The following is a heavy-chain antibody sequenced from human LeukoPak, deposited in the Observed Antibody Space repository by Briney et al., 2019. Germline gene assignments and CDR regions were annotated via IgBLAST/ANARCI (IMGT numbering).Heavy chain of an antibody. CDR3: ARGGELSPNNWFDP. D-gene: IGHD3-16*02. Sequence: GGSLRLSCAASGFIFSSYGMHWVRQAPGKGLEWVAFIRYDGSNTYYADSVKGRFTISRDNSKNTLYLQMNSLRSEDTAVYYCARGGELSPNNWFDPWGQGTLVTVSS. J-gene: IGHJ5*02. V-gene: IGHV3-30*02. CDR2: IRYDGSNT. CDR1: GFIFSSYG.